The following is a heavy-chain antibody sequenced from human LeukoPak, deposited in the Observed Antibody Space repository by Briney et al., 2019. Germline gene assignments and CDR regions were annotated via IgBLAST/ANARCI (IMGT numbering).Heavy chain of an antibody. D-gene: IGHD2-15*01. CDR2: ISESGGST. V-gene: IGHV3-23*01. Sequence: PGGSLRLSCAASGFTFRTYAMNWVRQAPGKGVEWVSGISESGGSTDCADSVKGRFTISRDNSKNTLYLQMNSLRAEDTAVYYCATLGGDYWGQGTLVTVSS. CDR3: ATLGGDY. CDR1: GFTFRTYA. J-gene: IGHJ4*02.